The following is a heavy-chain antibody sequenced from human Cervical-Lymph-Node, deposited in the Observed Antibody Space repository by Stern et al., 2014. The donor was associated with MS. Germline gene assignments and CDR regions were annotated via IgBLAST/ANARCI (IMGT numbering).Heavy chain of an antibody. V-gene: IGHV3-7*01. Sequence: VQLVESGGGLVQPGGSLRLSCAASGFTLSTYWMTWVRQAPGQGLEWVANIKQDGSEAYYVDSVKGRFTISRDNAKNSVYLQMNSLRVEDSAVYYCARDDYYGSGRGYYYYYGMDVWGQGTTVTVSS. J-gene: IGHJ6*02. CDR1: GFTLSTYW. CDR2: IKQDGSEA. CDR3: ARDDYYGSGRGYYYYYGMDV. D-gene: IGHD3-10*01.